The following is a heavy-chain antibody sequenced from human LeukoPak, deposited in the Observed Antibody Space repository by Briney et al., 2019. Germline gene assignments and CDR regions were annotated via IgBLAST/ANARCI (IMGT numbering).Heavy chain of an antibody. J-gene: IGHJ4*02. D-gene: IGHD3-10*01. CDR3: ARNWVVRGVPFDY. CDR2: IKQDGSEK. V-gene: IGHV3-7*01. Sequence: GGSLRLSCAASGFTFSSYWMSWVRQAPGKGLEWVANIKQDGSEKYYVDSVKGRFTISRDNAKNSLYLQMNSLRVEDTAVYYCARNWVVRGVPFDYWGQGTLVTVSS. CDR1: GFTFSSYW.